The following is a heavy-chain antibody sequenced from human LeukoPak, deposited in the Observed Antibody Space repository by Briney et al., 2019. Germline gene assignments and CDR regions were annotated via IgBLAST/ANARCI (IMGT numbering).Heavy chain of an antibody. D-gene: IGHD6-6*01. Sequence: PGGSLRLSCAASGFTLGTYDMYWVRQAPGKGLECVSSISRSGGSTYYADSVKGRFTISRDKSQNTLFLQVDTLRVEDTATYYCAKDRSLGRLVHDAFDVWGQGTIVVVSS. V-gene: IGHV3-23*01. CDR2: ISRSGGST. CDR1: GFTLGTYD. CDR3: AKDRSLGRLVHDAFDV. J-gene: IGHJ3*01.